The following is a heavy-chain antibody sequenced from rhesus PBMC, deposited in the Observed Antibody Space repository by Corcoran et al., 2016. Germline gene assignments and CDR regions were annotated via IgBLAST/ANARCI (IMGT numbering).Heavy chain of an antibody. J-gene: IGHJ4*01. V-gene: IGHV4-173*01. CDR1: GDSISSNY. D-gene: IGHD2-27*01. CDR3: AKSPEFTFPGY. Sequence: QPQLQESGPGLVKPSETLSLTCAVSGDSISSNYWSWIRQPPGKGLEWIGRISGSGRSPDYNPSLKSRVTISTDTSKNQYSLKLSSVTAADTAVYYCAKSPEFTFPGYWGQGVLVTVSS. CDR2: ISGSGRSP.